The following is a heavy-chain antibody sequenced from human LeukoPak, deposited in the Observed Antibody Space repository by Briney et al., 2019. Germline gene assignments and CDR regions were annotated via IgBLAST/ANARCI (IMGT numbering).Heavy chain of an antibody. V-gene: IGHV1-24*01. J-gene: IGHJ4*02. CDR2: FDPEDGET. CDR3: ATDKGEGNFDWLRY. CDR1: GYTLNELS. D-gene: IGHD3-9*01. Sequence: ASVKVSCKVSGYTLNELSMHWVRQAPGKGLEWMGGFDPEDGETIYAQKFQGRVTMTEDTSTDTAYMELSSLRSEDTAVYYCATDKGEGNFDWLRYWGQGTLVTVSS.